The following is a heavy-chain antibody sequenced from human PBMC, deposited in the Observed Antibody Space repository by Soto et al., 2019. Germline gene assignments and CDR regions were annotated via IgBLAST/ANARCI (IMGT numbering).Heavy chain of an antibody. Sequence: GGSLRLSCAASGFTFSSYSMNWVRQAPGKGLEWVSAISGSSGSTYYADSVKGRFTISRDNSKNTLYLQMNSLRAEDTAVYYCARGAKQARPLAYYMDVWGKGTTVTVSS. CDR2: ISGSSGST. V-gene: IGHV3-23*01. CDR3: ARGAKQARPLAYYMDV. CDR1: GFTFSSYS. J-gene: IGHJ6*03.